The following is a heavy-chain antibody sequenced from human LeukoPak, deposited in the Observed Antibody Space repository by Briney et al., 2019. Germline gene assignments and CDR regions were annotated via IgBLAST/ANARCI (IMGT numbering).Heavy chain of an antibody. CDR2: IYYSGST. CDR1: GGSISSSSYY. J-gene: IGHJ4*02. Sequence: SETLSLTCTVSGGSISSSSYYWGWIRQPPGKGLEWIGSIYYSGSTYYNPSLKSRVTISADTSKNQFSLKLSSVTAADTAVYYCARHYRAAGPGTTGADYWGQGTLVTVSS. CDR3: ARHYRAAGPGTTGADY. D-gene: IGHD6-13*01. V-gene: IGHV4-39*01.